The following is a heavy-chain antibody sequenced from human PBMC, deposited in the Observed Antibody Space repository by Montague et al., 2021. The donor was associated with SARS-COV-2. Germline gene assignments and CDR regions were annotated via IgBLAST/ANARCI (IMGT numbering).Heavy chain of an antibody. J-gene: IGHJ5*02. CDR1: GGSISSYY. CDR2: IYYSGST. V-gene: IGHV4-59*08. CDR3: ARLEAGDCSGGSCYSSWFDP. Sequence: SETLSLTCTVSGGSISSYYWSWIRQPPGKGLEWIGYIYYSGSTNYNPSLKSRVTISVYTSKNQFSLKLSSVTAADTAVYYCARLEAGDCSGGSCYSSWFDPWGQGTLVTVSS. D-gene: IGHD2-15*01.